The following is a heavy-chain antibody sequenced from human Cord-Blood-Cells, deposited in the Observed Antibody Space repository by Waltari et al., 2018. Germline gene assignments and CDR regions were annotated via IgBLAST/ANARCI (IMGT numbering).Heavy chain of an antibody. Sequence: QVQLQQWGAGLLKPSETLSLTCAVYGGSLRGYYWSWIRQPPATGLGWIGEINHSGSTNYNPSLKSRVTISVDTSKNQFSLKLSSVTAADTAVYYCARKRYYDSSGYYYFKKNDAFDIWGQGTMVTVSS. J-gene: IGHJ3*02. CDR2: INHSGST. V-gene: IGHV4-34*01. D-gene: IGHD3-22*01. CDR3: ARKRYYDSSGYYYFKKNDAFDI. CDR1: GGSLRGYY.